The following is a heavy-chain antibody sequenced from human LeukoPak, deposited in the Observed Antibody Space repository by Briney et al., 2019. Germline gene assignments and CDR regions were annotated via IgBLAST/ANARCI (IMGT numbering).Heavy chain of an antibody. CDR1: GGSISSSSYY. J-gene: IGHJ5*02. Sequence: SETLSLTCTVSGGSISSSSYYWGWIRQPPGKGLEWIGSIYYSGSTYYNPSLKSPVTISVDTSKNQCSLKLSAVTAADTAVDYWVRTDVDTAMGNNWFDPWGQGTLVTVSS. V-gene: IGHV4-39*01. D-gene: IGHD5-18*01. CDR2: IYYSGST. CDR3: VRTDVDTAMGNNWFDP.